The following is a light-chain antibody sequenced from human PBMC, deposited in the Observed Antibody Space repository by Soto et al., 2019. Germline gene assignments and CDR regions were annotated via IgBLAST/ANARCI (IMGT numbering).Light chain of an antibody. J-gene: IGKJ1*01. CDR1: QSVSSSY. CDR3: QQYGGSPQT. CDR2: GAS. V-gene: IGKV3-20*01. Sequence: EIVLTQSPGTLSLSPGESATLSCRASQSVSSSYLAWYQQKPGQAPRLLIYGASSRATGIPDRFSGSGSGTDLTLTISRLEPEDFAVYYCQQYGGSPQTFGQGTKVDIK.